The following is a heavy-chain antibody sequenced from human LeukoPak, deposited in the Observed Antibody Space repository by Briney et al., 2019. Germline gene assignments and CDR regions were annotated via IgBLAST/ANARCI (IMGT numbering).Heavy chain of an antibody. CDR3: ARDRTSRAVAGPDAFDI. J-gene: IGHJ3*02. D-gene: IGHD6-19*01. Sequence: GGSLRLSCAASEFTVSSNYMSWVRQAPGKGLEWVSVIYSGGSTYYADSVKGRFTISRDNSKNTLYLQMNSLRAEDTAVYYCARDRTSRAVAGPDAFDIWGQGTMVTVSS. V-gene: IGHV3-66*01. CDR1: EFTVSSNY. CDR2: IYSGGST.